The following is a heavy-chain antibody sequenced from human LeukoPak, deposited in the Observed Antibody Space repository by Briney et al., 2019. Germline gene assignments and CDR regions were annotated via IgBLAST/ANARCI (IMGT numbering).Heavy chain of an antibody. D-gene: IGHD3-9*01. CDR2: IYSGGST. CDR3: ARERRPYYDILTLVYYYYGMDV. J-gene: IGHJ6*02. CDR1: GFTVSSNY. V-gene: IGHV3-66*01. Sequence: GGSLRLSCAASGFTVSSNYMSWVRQAPGKGLEWVSVIYSGGSTYYADSVKGRFTISRDNSKNTLYLQMNSLRAEDTAVYYCARERRPYYDILTLVYYYYGMDVWGQGTTVTVS.